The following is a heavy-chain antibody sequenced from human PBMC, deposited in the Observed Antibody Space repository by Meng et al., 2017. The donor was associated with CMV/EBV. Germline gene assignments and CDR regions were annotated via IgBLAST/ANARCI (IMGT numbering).Heavy chain of an antibody. CDR1: GGTFSSYA. D-gene: IGHD3-3*01. CDR3: ARDSGGERITIFGVVIPTQYYYGMDV. Sequence: SVKVSCKASGGTFSSYAISWVRQAPGQGLEWMGGIIPIFGTANYAQKFQGRVTITTDESTSTAYMELSSLRSEDTAVYYCARDSGGERITIFGVVIPTQYYYGMDVWGQGTAVTVSS. CDR2: IIPIFGTA. J-gene: IGHJ6*02. V-gene: IGHV1-69*05.